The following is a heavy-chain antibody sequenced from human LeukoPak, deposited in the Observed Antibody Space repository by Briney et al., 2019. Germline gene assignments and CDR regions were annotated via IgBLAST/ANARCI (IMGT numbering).Heavy chain of an antibody. CDR3: ARHYYGSGSSYIFDY. D-gene: IGHD3-10*01. CDR1: GYSFTSYW. V-gene: IGHV5-51*01. J-gene: IGHJ4*02. CDR2: IYPGDSDT. Sequence: GESLKITCKGSGYSFTSYWIGWVRQMPGKDLEWMGIIYPGDSDTRYSPSFQGQVTISADKSISTAYLQWSSLKASDTAMYYCARHYYGSGSSYIFDYWGQGTLVTVSS.